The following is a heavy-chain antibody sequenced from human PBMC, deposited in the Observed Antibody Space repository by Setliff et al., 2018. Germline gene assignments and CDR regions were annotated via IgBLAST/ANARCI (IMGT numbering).Heavy chain of an antibody. CDR3: ARVESMVRGKNILRHSDY. CDR2: VTIYNGNT. D-gene: IGHD3-10*01. V-gene: IGHV1-18*04. J-gene: IGHJ4*02. CDR1: GYTFTGYY. Sequence: GASVKVSCKASGYTFTGYYMHWVRQAPGQGLDWMGWVTIYNGNTKYAQNLQGRLTLTTDRSTSTVYMELGSLTTDDTAIYYCARVESMVRGKNILRHSDYWGQGTQVTVSS.